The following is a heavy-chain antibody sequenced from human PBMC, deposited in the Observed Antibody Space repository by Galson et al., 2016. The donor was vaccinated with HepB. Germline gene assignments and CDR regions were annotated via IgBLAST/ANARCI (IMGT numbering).Heavy chain of an antibody. D-gene: IGHD5-18*01. V-gene: IGHV3-23*01. Sequence: LRLSCAASGFTFSNYAMSWVRQAPGKGLEWVSGISGTGGTTYYADSVKGRFTISRDNSKNILYLQMKSLRDEDTAVYYCAKRPYSYGWHYGMDVWGQGTTVTVSS. CDR1: GFTFSNYA. J-gene: IGHJ6*02. CDR3: AKRPYSYGWHYGMDV. CDR2: ISGTGGTT.